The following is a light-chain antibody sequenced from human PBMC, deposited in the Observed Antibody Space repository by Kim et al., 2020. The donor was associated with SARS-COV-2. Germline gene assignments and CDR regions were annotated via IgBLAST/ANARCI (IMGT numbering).Light chain of an antibody. CDR1: SSNIGAGFD. CDR3: QSYDSNLSGVL. J-gene: IGLJ2*01. CDR2: GND. V-gene: IGLV1-40*01. Sequence: QPVLTQPPSVSGAPGQRVTISCTGSSSNIGAGFDVNWYQQLPGTAPKLLIYGNDNRPSGVPDRFSGSKSGTSASLAITGLQAEDEADYYCQSYDSNLSGVLFGGGTQLTVL.